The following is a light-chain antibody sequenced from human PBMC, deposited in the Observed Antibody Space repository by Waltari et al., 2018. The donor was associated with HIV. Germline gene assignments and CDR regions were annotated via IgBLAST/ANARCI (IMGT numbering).Light chain of an antibody. V-gene: IGLV2-23*02. CDR2: DVD. CDR3: CSKRTIYVGVL. J-gene: IGLJ3*02. CDR1: SDDIGGSNL. Sequence: QSALTQPASVFGPPGQSNTISCTGTSDDIGGSNLVSWYQHHPGKAPRLIIFDVDKLPSCISDRFSGSKSGYTSSLTSSGLRTDVDADYFCCSKRTIYVGVLFGGVTTLTV.